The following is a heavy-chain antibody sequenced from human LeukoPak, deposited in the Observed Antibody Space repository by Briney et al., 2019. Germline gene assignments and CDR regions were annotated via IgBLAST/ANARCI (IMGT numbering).Heavy chain of an antibody. CDR3: AELGITMIGGV. D-gene: IGHD3-10*02. V-gene: IGHV3-48*04. CDR2: ISSSGSTI. Sequence: GGSLRLSCAASGFTFSSYRMNWVRQAPGKGLEWVPYISSSGSTIYYADSVKGRFTISRDNAKNSLYLQMNSLRAEDTAVYYCAELGITMIGGVWGKGTTVTISS. J-gene: IGHJ6*04. CDR1: GFTFSSYR.